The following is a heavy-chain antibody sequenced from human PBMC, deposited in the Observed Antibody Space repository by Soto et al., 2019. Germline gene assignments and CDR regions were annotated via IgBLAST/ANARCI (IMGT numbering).Heavy chain of an antibody. CDR3: ARSRALTLRSGAVAGTLIDWFDP. CDR1: GFTFSSYW. J-gene: IGHJ5*02. Sequence: GGSLRLSCAASGFTFSSYWMHWVRQAPGKGLVWVSRINSDGSSTSYADSVKGRFTISRDNAKNTLYLQMNSLRAEDMAVYYCARSRALTLRSGAVAGTLIDWFDPWGQGTLVTVSS. CDR2: INSDGSST. V-gene: IGHV3-74*01. D-gene: IGHD6-19*01.